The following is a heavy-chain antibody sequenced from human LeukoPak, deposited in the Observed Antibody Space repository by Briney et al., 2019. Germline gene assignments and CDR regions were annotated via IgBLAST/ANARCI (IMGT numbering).Heavy chain of an antibody. Sequence: PGGSLRLSCAASGFTFSSYGIYWVRQAPGKGLQWVAFIRYDGSNKCYADSVKGRFTISRDNAKNSLYLQMNSLRAEDTAVYYCARKNGLDYWGQGTLVTVSS. CDR3: ARKNGLDY. V-gene: IGHV3-33*07. J-gene: IGHJ4*02. CDR1: GFTFSSYG. CDR2: IRYDGSNK.